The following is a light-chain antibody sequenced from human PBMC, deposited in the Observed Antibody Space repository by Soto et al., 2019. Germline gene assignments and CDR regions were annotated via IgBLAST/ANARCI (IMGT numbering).Light chain of an antibody. Sequence: EIVLTQSPGTLSLSPGERATLSCRASQSVSNSLARYQQKTGQAPRLLISGASSRATGIPDRFSGSGSETDFTLTISRLEPEDFALYYCQQYGSSPITFGQGTRLEIK. J-gene: IGKJ5*01. CDR3: QQYGSSPIT. V-gene: IGKV3-20*01. CDR2: GAS. CDR1: QSVSNSL.